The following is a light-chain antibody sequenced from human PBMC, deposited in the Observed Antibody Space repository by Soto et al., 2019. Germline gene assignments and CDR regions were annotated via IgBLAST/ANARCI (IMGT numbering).Light chain of an antibody. J-gene: IGKJ3*01. CDR3: MQALQTPFT. V-gene: IGKV2-28*01. CDR1: QSLLYSNGYNY. Sequence: DVVMTQSPLSLPVTPGEPASISCRSSQSLLYSNGYNYLDWYLQKPGQSPQLLIYLGSYRASGVPDRFTGSGSGTDFTLQISRVEAEDVGVYYCMQALQTPFTFGPGTKVDIK. CDR2: LGS.